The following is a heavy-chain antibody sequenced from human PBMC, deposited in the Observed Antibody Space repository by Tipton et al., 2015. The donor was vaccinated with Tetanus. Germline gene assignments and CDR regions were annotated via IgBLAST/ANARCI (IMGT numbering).Heavy chain of an antibody. J-gene: IGHJ6*02. CDR1: GFTFSSYG. CDR3: AKATPPNYDFWSGYAYGMDV. V-gene: IGHV3-9*01. D-gene: IGHD3-3*01. CDR2: ISWNSGSI. Sequence: SLRLSCAASGFTFSSYGMHWVRQAPGKGLEWVSGISWNSGSIGYADSVKGRFTISRDNSKNTLYLQMNSLRAEDTAVYYCAKATPPNYDFWSGYAYGMDVWGQGTTVTVSS.